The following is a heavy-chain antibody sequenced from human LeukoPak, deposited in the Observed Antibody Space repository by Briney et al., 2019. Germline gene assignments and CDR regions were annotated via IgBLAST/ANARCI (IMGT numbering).Heavy chain of an antibody. CDR3: ARGSTEGGVLDYFDY. CDR1: GGSISSTSW. CDR2: IYHSGRT. J-gene: IGHJ4*02. V-gene: IGHV4-4*02. D-gene: IGHD3-3*01. Sequence: PSGTLSLTCAVSGGSISSTSWYSWVRQPPGKGLEWIGEIYHSGRTNYKASLKSRVTISLDKSKNQFSLKLTSVTAADTAVYYCARGSTEGGVLDYFDYWGQGTLVTVSS.